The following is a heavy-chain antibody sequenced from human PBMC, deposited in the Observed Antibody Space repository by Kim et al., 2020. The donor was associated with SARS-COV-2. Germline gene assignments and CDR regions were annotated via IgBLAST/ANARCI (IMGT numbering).Heavy chain of an antibody. Sequence: GGSLRLSCAASGFTFSSYAMSWVRQAPGKGLEWVSAISGSGGSTYYADSVKGRFTISRDNSKNTLYLQMNSLRAEDTAVYYCAKSLYYYDSSGYIVGNWFDPWGQGTLVTFSS. CDR2: ISGSGGST. V-gene: IGHV3-23*01. CDR3: AKSLYYYDSSGYIVGNWFDP. J-gene: IGHJ5*02. D-gene: IGHD3-22*01. CDR1: GFTFSSYA.